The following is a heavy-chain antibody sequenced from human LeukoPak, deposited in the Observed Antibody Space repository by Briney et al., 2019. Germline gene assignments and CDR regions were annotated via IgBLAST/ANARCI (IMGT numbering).Heavy chain of an antibody. V-gene: IGHV1-24*01. CDR2: FDPEDGET. J-gene: IGHJ4*02. CDR3: ATDGIAAAGTAPLF. Sequence: ASVKVSCKVSGYTLTELSMHWVRQAPGKGLEWMGGFDPEDGETIYAQKFQGRVTMTEDTSTDTAYMELSSLRSEDTAVCYCATDGIAAAGTAPLFWGQGTLVTVSS. D-gene: IGHD6-13*01. CDR1: GYTLTELS.